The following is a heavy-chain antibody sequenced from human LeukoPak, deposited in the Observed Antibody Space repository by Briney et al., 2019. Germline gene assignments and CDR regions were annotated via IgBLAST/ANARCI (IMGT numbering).Heavy chain of an antibody. CDR1: GGSISSSSYY. J-gene: IGHJ4*02. V-gene: IGHV4-39*07. D-gene: IGHD1-26*01. CDR2: IYYSGST. CDR3: ARDGGSYYRFDY. Sequence: SETLSLTCTVSGGSISSSSYYWGWIRQPPGKGLEWIGSIYYSGSTYYNPSLKSRVTISVDTSKNQFSLKLSSVTAADTAVYYCARDGGSYYRFDYWGQGTLVTVSS.